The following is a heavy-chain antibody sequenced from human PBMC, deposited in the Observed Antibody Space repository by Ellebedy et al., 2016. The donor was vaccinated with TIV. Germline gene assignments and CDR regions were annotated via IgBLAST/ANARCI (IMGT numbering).Heavy chain of an antibody. D-gene: IGHD3-10*01. Sequence: ASVKVSCXASGGTFSSYTISWVRQAPGQGLGWMGGIIPIFGTANYAQKFQDRVTITADESTRTAYMELSSLRSEDTAVYYCARDFLRAPDGSESYNNWFDPWGQGTLVTVSS. CDR3: ARDFLRAPDGSESYNNWFDP. CDR2: IIPIFGTA. CDR1: GGTFSSYT. J-gene: IGHJ5*02. V-gene: IGHV1-69*13.